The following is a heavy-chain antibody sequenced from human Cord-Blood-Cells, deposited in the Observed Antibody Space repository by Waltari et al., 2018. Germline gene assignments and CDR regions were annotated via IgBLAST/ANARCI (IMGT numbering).Heavy chain of an antibody. Sequence: QMQLVQSGPEVKKPGTSVKVSCKASGFTFTSSAVQWVRQARGQSLEWIGWIVVGSGNTNYAQKFQERVTITRDMSTSTAYMELSSLRSEDTAVYYCAAWYSSSSYYYGMDVWGQGTTVTVSS. D-gene: IGHD6-6*01. CDR1: GFTFTSSA. V-gene: IGHV1-58*01. CDR3: AAWYSSSSYYYGMDV. CDR2: IVVGSGNT. J-gene: IGHJ6*02.